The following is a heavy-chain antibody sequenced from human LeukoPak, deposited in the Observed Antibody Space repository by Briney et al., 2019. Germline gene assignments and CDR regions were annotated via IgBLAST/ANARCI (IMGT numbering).Heavy chain of an antibody. CDR2: INHSGST. J-gene: IGHJ6*04. CDR1: GGSFSGYY. D-gene: IGHD4-17*01. Sequence: SETLSLTCAVYGGSFSGYYWSWIRQPPGKGLEWIGEINHSGSTNYNPSLKSRVTISVDTSKNQFSLKQSSVTAADTAVYYCARLDYGDYLDVWGKGTTVTVSS. CDR3: ARLDYGDYLDV. V-gene: IGHV4-34*01.